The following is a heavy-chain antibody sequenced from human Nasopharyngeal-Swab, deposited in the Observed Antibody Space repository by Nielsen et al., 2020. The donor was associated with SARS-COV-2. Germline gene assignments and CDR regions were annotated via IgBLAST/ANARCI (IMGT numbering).Heavy chain of an antibody. D-gene: IGHD2-15*01. CDR2: IIPTLGIA. Sequence: SVKVSCKASGGTFSSYAISWVRQAPGQGLEWMGRIIPTLGIANYAQKFQGRVTITADKSTSTAYMELSSLRSEDTAVYYCAREYCSGGSCYGNYGMDVWGQGTTVTVSS. V-gene: IGHV1-69*04. J-gene: IGHJ6*02. CDR3: AREYCSGGSCYGNYGMDV. CDR1: GGTFSSYA.